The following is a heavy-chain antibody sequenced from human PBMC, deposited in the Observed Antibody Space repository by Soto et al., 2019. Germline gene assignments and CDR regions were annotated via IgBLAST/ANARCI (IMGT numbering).Heavy chain of an antibody. CDR2: IIGSGGST. Sequence: GGSLRLSCAASGFTLSSYAMSWVRQAPGKGLEWVSAIIGSGGSTYYADTVKGRFTISRDNSKNTLYLQMNSLRAEDTAVYYCAKGLRYCSSTSCYKVAPYYYYYMDVWGKGTTVTVSS. D-gene: IGHD2-2*02. V-gene: IGHV3-23*01. CDR3: AKGLRYCSSTSCYKVAPYYYYYMDV. J-gene: IGHJ6*03. CDR1: GFTLSSYA.